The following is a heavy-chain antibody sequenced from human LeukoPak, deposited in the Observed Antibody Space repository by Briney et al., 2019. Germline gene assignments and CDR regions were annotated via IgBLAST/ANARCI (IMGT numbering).Heavy chain of an antibody. J-gene: IGHJ3*02. D-gene: IGHD3-9*01. V-gene: IGHV3-23*01. CDR3: ASGPDYDILTGDDAFDI. Sequence: GGALRLSCAASGFTFSSYAMSWVRQAPGKGLEWVSAISGSGGSTYYADSVKGRFTISRDNSKNTLYLQMNSLRAEDTAVYYCASGPDYDILTGDDAFDIWGQGTMVTVSS. CDR2: ISGSGGST. CDR1: GFTFSSYA.